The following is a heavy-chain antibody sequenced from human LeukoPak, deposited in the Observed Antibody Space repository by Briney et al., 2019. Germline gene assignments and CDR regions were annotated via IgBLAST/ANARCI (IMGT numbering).Heavy chain of an antibody. V-gene: IGHV1-2*02. CDR2: INPNSGGT. CDR3: ARASYYYDSSGYAPY. J-gene: IGHJ4*02. Sequence: ASVKVSCKASGYTFTDYYMHWVRQAPGQGLEWMAWINPNSGGTNYAQKFQGRVTMTRDTSISTAYMELSRLRSDDTAVYYCARASYYYDSSGYAPYWGQGTLVTVSS. CDR1: GYTFTDYY. D-gene: IGHD3-22*01.